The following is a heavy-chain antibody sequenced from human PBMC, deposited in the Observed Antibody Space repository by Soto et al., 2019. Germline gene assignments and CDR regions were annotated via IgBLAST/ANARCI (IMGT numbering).Heavy chain of an antibody. D-gene: IGHD2-15*01. V-gene: IGHV3-74*01. CDR1: GFTFSNYW. J-gene: IGHJ4*02. Sequence: EVQLVESGGGLVQPGESLRLSCEASGFTFSNYWMHWVRQAPGKGLVWVSRIDSDGSRITYADFVKGRFTISRDNAKNTVYLHMNSLTADDTAVYYCIRTSLVVAVATREDFWGQGTLVTVSS. CDR2: IDSDGSRI. CDR3: IRTSLVVAVATREDF.